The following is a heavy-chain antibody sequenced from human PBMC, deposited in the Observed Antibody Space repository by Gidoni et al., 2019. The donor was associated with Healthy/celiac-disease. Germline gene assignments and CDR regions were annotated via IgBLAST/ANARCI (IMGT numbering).Heavy chain of an antibody. CDR3: ARVWGYCTGGVCQDWVFDY. CDR2: TNTNTGNT. D-gene: IGHD2-8*02. J-gene: IGHJ4*02. Sequence: QVQLAQSGSELKKPGASVQVSCHASGYTFTSYAMNCVRQAPGPGLEWMGWTNTNTGNTTYAQGFTGRFVFSLDTSVSTAYLQISSLKAEDTAVYYCARVWGYCTGGVCQDWVFDYWGQGTLVTVSS. CDR1: GYTFTSYA. V-gene: IGHV7-4-1*02.